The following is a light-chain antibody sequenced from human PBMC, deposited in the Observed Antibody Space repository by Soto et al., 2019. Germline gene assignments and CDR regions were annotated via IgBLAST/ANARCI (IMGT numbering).Light chain of an antibody. CDR1: QSISSY. CDR2: GAS. V-gene: IGKV3-11*01. J-gene: IGKJ1*01. Sequence: EIVLTQSPATLSLSPGERATLSCRASQSISSYLAWYQQKPGQAPRLLIYGASNRATGIPARFSGSGSGTDFTLTISSLEPEEFAVYYCQQRSNWPPAFGQGTRVEIK. CDR3: QQRSNWPPA.